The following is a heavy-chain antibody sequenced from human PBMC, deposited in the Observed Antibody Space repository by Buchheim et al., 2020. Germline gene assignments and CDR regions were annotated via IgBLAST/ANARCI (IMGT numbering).Heavy chain of an antibody. CDR1: GGTFSSYA. CDR3: ARETTVTTGGYYYYYGMDV. J-gene: IGHJ6*02. V-gene: IGHV1-69*04. D-gene: IGHD4-17*01. CDR2: IIPILGIA. Sequence: QVQLVQSGAEVKKPGSSVKVSCKASGGTFSSYAISWVRQAPGQGLEWMGRIIPILGIANYAQKFQGRVTITADKSTSTAYMELSSPRSEDTAVYYCARETTVTTGGYYYYYGMDVWGQGTT.